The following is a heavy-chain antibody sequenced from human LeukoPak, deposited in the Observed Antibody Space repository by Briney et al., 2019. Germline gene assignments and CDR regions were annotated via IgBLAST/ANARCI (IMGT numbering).Heavy chain of an antibody. CDR2: IYHSGTT. Sequence: SGTLSLTCAVSNGSISSTNWWSWVRQSPGKGLEYIGEIYHSGTTNYNPSLKSRVTISVDTSKNQFSLKLSSVTAADTAVYYCARGREWEPKVFDYWGQGTLVTVSS. CDR3: ARGREWEPKVFDY. V-gene: IGHV4-4*02. D-gene: IGHD1-26*01. J-gene: IGHJ4*02. CDR1: NGSISSTNW.